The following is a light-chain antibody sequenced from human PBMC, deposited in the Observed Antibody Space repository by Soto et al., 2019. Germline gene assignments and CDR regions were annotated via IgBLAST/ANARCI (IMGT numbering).Light chain of an antibody. CDR1: QSVLYSSNNKNY. CDR3: QQYYSTPLT. J-gene: IGKJ1*01. Sequence: DIVMTQSPDSLAVSLGERATINCKSSQSVLYSSNNKNYLAWYQQRPGQPRKLLIYWASTRESGVPDRFSGSGSGTDFTLTISSLQAEDVAVYYCQQYYSTPLTFGPGTKVEIK. CDR2: WAS. V-gene: IGKV4-1*01.